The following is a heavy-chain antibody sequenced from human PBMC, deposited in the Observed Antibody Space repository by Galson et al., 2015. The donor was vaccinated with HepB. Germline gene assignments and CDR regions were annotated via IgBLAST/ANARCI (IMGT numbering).Heavy chain of an antibody. Sequence: SLRLSCAASGFTFTSDWMHWVRQAPGKGLVWVSRIKTHGSYTSYADSGEGRFTISRDNAKNTVYPEMNSLRTEDTSIYYCVRSSNFDTWGQGTLVTVSS. V-gene: IGHV3-74*01. CDR3: VRSSNFDT. J-gene: IGHJ4*02. CDR2: IKTHGSYT. D-gene: IGHD2-2*01. CDR1: GFTFTSDW.